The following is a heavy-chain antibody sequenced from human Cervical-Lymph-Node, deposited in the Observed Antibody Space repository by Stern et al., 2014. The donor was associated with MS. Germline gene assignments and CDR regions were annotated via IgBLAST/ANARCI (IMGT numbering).Heavy chain of an antibody. V-gene: IGHV4-4*02. Sequence: QVQLQESGPGLVKPSGTLSLTCDVSGASISNTNWWGWVRQPPAMGLEWIGEIHHSGTTHFKSSLKSRVTMSVDKSKNQFSLELKSVTAADTAVYFCARVHSGYDWFDYWGQGILVTVSS. CDR2: IHHSGTT. CDR3: ARVHSGYDWFDY. J-gene: IGHJ4*02. D-gene: IGHD5-12*01. CDR1: GASISNTNW.